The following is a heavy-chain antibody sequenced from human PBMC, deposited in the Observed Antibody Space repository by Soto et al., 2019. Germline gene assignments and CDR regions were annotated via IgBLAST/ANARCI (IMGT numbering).Heavy chain of an antibody. Sequence: SVKVSCKASGGTFGSDAITWVRQAPGQGLEWVGRIIPIFGTTNYAQNLQGRVTISADKSTLTSYMELHSLTFDDTALYYCARDRTDSGYYTDWLDPWGQGTQVTVSS. CDR1: GGTFGSDA. CDR3: ARDRTDSGYYTDWLDP. D-gene: IGHD3-22*01. CDR2: IIPIFGTT. V-gene: IGHV1-69*06. J-gene: IGHJ5*02.